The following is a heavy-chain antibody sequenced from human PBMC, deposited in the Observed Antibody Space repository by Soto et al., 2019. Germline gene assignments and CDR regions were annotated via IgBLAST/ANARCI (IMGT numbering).Heavy chain of an antibody. V-gene: IGHV1-69*13. J-gene: IGHJ3*02. CDR2: IIPIFGTA. Sequence: AASVKVSCKASGGTFSSYAISWVRQAPGQGLEWMGGIIPIFGTANYAQKFQGRVTITADESTSTAYMELSSLRSEDTAVYYCARGSDYYDSSGYYQDAFDIWGQGTMVTVSS. D-gene: IGHD3-22*01. CDR3: ARGSDYYDSSGYYQDAFDI. CDR1: GGTFSSYA.